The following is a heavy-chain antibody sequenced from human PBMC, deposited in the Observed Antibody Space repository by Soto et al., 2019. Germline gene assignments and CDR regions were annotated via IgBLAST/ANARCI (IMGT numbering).Heavy chain of an antibody. CDR1: GVSISSYY. V-gene: IGHV4-4*07. CDR3: ARDRLSSSRGVFDY. CDR2: IYTGGST. Sequence: QVQLQESGPGLVMPSETLSLTCNVSGVSISSYYWCWIRQSAGKGLEWIGRIYTGGSTKYNPSLPTRVTMSIDTSKNHFSLRLRSVTAADTAVYFCARDRLSSSRGVFDYWGQGAPVTVSS. J-gene: IGHJ4*02. D-gene: IGHD2-2*01.